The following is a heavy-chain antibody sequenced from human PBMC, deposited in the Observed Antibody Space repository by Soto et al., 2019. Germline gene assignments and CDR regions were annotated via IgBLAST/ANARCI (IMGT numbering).Heavy chain of an antibody. Sequence: PGGSPRLSCAASGFTFSNAWINWVRQAPGKGLEWVGRIKSKTDGGTTDYAEPVKGRFAISRDDSNNMVYLQMNSLKIEDTAVYYCTTDSYSTIIIVRFDYWGHGTLVTVSS. V-gene: IGHV3-15*07. CDR3: TTDSYSTIIIVRFDY. CDR1: GFTFSNAW. CDR2: IKSKTDGGTT. D-gene: IGHD3-22*01. J-gene: IGHJ4*01.